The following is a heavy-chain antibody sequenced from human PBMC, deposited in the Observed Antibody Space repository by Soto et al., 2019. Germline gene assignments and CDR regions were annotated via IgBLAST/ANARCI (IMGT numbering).Heavy chain of an antibody. J-gene: IGHJ4*02. CDR1: GFSFSSYG. D-gene: IGHD3-16*01. CDR2: ISNEGSIQ. Sequence: QVQLVESGGGVVQPGGSLRLSCAASGFSFSSYGIHWVRQAPGKGLEWVAVISNEGSIQYYADSVKGRFTISRDNSENTVFLQMNSLRGEDTPVYYCAKEGGTLGTSASYGFDYWGQGSRVTVSS. CDR3: AKEGGTLGTSASYGFDY. V-gene: IGHV3-30*18.